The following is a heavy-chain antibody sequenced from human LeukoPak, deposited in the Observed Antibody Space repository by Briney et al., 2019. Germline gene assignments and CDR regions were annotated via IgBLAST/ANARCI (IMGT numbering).Heavy chain of an antibody. CDR1: GGTFSSYA. CDR2: IIPIFGTA. Sequence: GSSVKVSCKASGGTFSSYAISWVRQAPGQGLEWMGRIIPIFGTANYAQKFQGRVTITTDESTSTAYMELSSLRSEDTAVYYCARVVRLVAAPPGYYYYMDVWGKGTTVTVSS. J-gene: IGHJ6*03. V-gene: IGHV1-69*05. CDR3: ARVVRLVAAPPGYYYYMDV. D-gene: IGHD6-6*01.